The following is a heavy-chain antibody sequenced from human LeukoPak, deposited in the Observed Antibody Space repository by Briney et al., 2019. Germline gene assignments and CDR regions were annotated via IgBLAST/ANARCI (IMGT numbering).Heavy chain of an antibody. CDR2: ISYDGSNK. CDR3: ARPRRSSSWYEFYFDY. CDR1: GFTFSSYA. Sequence: GGSLRLSCAASGFTFSSYAMHWVRQAPGEGLEWVAVISYDGSNKYYADSVKGRFTISRDNSKNTLYLQMNSLRAEDTAVYYCARPRRSSSWYEFYFDYWGQGTLVTVSS. D-gene: IGHD6-13*01. V-gene: IGHV3-30-3*01. J-gene: IGHJ4*02.